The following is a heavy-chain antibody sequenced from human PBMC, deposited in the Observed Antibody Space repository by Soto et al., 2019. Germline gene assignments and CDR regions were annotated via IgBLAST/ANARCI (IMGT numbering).Heavy chain of an antibody. CDR2: IYYSGST. CDR3: ARVLVRYYYGMDV. D-gene: IGHD2-8*02. J-gene: IGHJ6*02. V-gene: IGHV4-31*03. Sequence: SEALSLTCTVSGGSISSGGYYWSWIRQHPGKGLEWIGYIYYSGSTYYNPSLKSRVTISVDTSKNQFSLKLSSVTAADTAVYYCARVLVRYYYGMDVWGQGTTVTVSS. CDR1: GGSISSGGYY.